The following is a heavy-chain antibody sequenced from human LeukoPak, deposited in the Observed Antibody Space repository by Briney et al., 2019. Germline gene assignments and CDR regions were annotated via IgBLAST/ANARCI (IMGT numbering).Heavy chain of an antibody. CDR1: GFTFSSYD. V-gene: IGHV3-23*01. Sequence: SGGSLRLSCAASGFTFSSYDMSWIRQAPGKGLEWVSEISGFDESTKYVDSVKGRFTISRDNSKNTLYLLLNSLRVDDTAVYYCANRRLGRGAFDIWGQGTMVTVSS. CDR2: ISGFDEST. D-gene: IGHD7-27*01. CDR3: ANRRLGRGAFDI. J-gene: IGHJ3*02.